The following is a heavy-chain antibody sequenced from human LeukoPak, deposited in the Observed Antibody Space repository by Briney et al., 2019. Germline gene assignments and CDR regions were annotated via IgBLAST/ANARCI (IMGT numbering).Heavy chain of an antibody. CDR2: ISAYNGNT. V-gene: IGHV1-18*01. Sequence: ASVKVSCKASGYTFTSYGNSWVRQAPGQGLEWMGWISAYNGNTNYAQKLQGRVTMTTDTSTSTAYMELRSLRSDDTAVYYCARDLLIVVVPAAMATSNYGMDVWGQGTTVTVSS. J-gene: IGHJ6*02. D-gene: IGHD2-2*01. CDR1: GYTFTSYG. CDR3: ARDLLIVVVPAAMATSNYGMDV.